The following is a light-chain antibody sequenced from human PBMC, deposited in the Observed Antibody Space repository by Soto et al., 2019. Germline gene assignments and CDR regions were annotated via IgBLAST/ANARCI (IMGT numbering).Light chain of an antibody. V-gene: IGLV1-47*01. CDR2: RNN. CDR3: AAWDDSLSAHYV. J-gene: IGLJ1*01. CDR1: SSNIGSNY. Sequence: QSALTQPPSASGTPWQRVTISCSGSSSNIGSNYVYWYQQLPGTAPKLLIYRNNQRPSGVPDRFSGSKSGTSASLAISGLRSEDEADYYCAAWDDSLSAHYVFGTGTKLTVL.